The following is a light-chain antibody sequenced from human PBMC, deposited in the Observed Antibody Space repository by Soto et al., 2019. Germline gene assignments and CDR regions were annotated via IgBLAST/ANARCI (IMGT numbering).Light chain of an antibody. J-gene: IGKJ1*01. CDR3: QHYNSYSEA. V-gene: IGKV1-5*03. CDR1: QTISSW. CDR2: KAS. Sequence: IHSTPSPSTPSGSVGDRVTHTCRASQTISSWLAWYQQKPGKAPKLLIYKASTLKSGVPSRFSGSGSGTEFTLTISSLQPDDFATYYCQHYNSYSEAFGQGTKVDI.